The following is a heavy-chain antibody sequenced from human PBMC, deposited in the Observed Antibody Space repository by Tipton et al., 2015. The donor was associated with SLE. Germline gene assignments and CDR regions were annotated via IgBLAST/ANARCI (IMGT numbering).Heavy chain of an antibody. CDR1: GASISGNY. Sequence: GLVKPSETLSLTCTVSGASISGNYWSWIRQPPGKGLEWIGYIYYTGRTNYHPSLKSRVTISVDTSKNQFSLKLSSVAAADTAVYYCARQRAWYSESAVYATLNYGVDVWGQGTTVTVSS. D-gene: IGHD6-13*01. CDR2: IYYTGRT. V-gene: IGHV4-59*08. CDR3: ARQRAWYSESAVYATLNYGVDV. J-gene: IGHJ6*02.